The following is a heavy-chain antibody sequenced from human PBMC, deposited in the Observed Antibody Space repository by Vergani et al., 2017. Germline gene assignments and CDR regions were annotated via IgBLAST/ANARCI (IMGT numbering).Heavy chain of an antibody. D-gene: IGHD2-21*01. Sequence: QEQLQESGPGLVRPSQTLSLTCTLSGGAISNPDYHWCWIRQTPGKGLGWIGLITYSGSTSYNPSVRGRLAISVDTSKNHFSLKLDSVTAADPAVYFCAREGPYFYGQDLWGQGTTGTVSS. CDR1: GGAISNPDYH. CDR3: AREGPYFYGQDL. V-gene: IGHV4-30-4*08. CDR2: ITYSGST. J-gene: IGHJ6*02.